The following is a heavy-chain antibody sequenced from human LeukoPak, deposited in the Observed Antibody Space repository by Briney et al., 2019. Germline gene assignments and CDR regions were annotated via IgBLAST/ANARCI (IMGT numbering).Heavy chain of an antibody. V-gene: IGHV1-69*06. CDR2: IIPIFGTA. D-gene: IGHD3-22*01. CDR3: ARDVMDYYDSSGFNWFDP. CDR1: GYTFTGYY. J-gene: IGHJ5*02. Sequence: SVKVSCKASGYTFTGYYMHWVRQAPGQGLEWMGGIIPIFGTANYAQKFQGRVTITADKSTSTAYMELSSLRSEDTAVYYCARDVMDYYDSSGFNWFDPWGQGTLVTVSS.